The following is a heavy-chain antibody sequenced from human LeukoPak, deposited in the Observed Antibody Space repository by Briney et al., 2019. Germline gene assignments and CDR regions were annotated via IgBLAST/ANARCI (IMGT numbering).Heavy chain of an antibody. D-gene: IGHD3-10*01. J-gene: IGHJ6*03. CDR1: GGSISSYY. CDR3: ARVGRLWFGESDSPYYYYYMDV. V-gene: IGHV4-59*01. CDR2: IYYSGST. Sequence: SETLSLTCTVSGGSISSYYWSWIRQPPGKGLEWIGYIYYSGSTNYNPSLKSRVTISVDTSKNQFSLKLSSVTAADTAVYYCARVGRLWFGESDSPYYYYYMDVWGKGTTVTVSS.